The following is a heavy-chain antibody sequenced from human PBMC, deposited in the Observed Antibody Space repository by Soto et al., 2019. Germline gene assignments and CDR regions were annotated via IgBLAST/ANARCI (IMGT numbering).Heavy chain of an antibody. J-gene: IGHJ6*02. CDR3: ALMGAAYGMDV. V-gene: IGHV3-30-3*01. CDR1: GFTFSSYA. CDR2: ISYDGSNK. D-gene: IGHD3-16*01. Sequence: QVQLVESGGGVVQPGRSLRLSCAASGFTFSSYAMHWVRQAPGKGLEWVAVISYDGSNKYYADSVKGRFTISRDNSKNTLYLQMNSLRAEDTAVYYCALMGAAYGMDVWGQGTTVTVSS.